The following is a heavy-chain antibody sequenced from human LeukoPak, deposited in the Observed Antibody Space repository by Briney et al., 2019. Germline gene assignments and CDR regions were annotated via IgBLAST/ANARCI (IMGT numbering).Heavy chain of an antibody. CDR1: GGSISSGGYS. J-gene: IGHJ5*02. CDR2: IYHSGST. CDR3: AREGCSSTSCYDHNWFDP. V-gene: IGHV4-30-2*01. Sequence: PSETLSLTCAVSGGSISSGGYSWSWLRQPPGKGLEWIGYIYHSGSTYYNPSLKSRVTISVDRSKNQFSLKLSSVTAADTAVYYCAREGCSSTSCYDHNWFDPWGQGTLVTVSS. D-gene: IGHD2-2*01.